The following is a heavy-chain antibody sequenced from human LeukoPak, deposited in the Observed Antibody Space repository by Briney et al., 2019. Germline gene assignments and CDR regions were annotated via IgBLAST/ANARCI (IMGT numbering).Heavy chain of an antibody. CDR1: GFTFSSYA. J-gene: IGHJ4*02. CDR3: AKISITMIVVVTDAYYFDY. CDR2: ISGSGGST. V-gene: IGHV3-23*01. D-gene: IGHD3-22*01. Sequence: GGSLRLSCAASGFTFSSYALSWVRQAPGKGLEWVSAISGSGGSTYYADSVKGRFTISRDNSKNTLYLQMNSLRAEDTAVYYCAKISITMIVVVTDAYYFDYWGQGTLVTVSS.